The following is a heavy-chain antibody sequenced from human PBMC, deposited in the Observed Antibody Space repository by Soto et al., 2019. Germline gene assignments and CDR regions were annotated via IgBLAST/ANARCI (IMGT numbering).Heavy chain of an antibody. CDR2: IIPIFGTA. J-gene: IGHJ6*02. Sequence: GASVKVSCKASGGTFSSYAISWVRQAPGQGLEWMGGIIPIFGTANYAQKFQGRVTITADESTSTAYMELSSLRSEDTAVYYCARVIAAAGTPPSYYYGMDVWGQGTTVTVSS. CDR3: ARVIAAAGTPPSYYYGMDV. CDR1: GGTFSSYA. D-gene: IGHD6-13*01. V-gene: IGHV1-69*13.